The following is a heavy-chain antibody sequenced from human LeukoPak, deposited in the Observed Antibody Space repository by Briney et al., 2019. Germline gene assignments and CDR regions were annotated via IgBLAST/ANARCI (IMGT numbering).Heavy chain of an antibody. CDR3: ARDLVGVTTVGSKRDLGGV. Sequence: GRSLRLSCAASGFTFGDYGMSWVRHAPGKGREWVSGINWNGDSTSYADSVKGRFTISRDDAKNSLSLQMNRLRAQDTALYYCARDLVGVTTVGSKRDLGGVWGQGTLVTVSS. CDR1: GFTFGDYG. D-gene: IGHD1-26*01. CDR2: INWNGDST. J-gene: IGHJ4*02. V-gene: IGHV3-20*04.